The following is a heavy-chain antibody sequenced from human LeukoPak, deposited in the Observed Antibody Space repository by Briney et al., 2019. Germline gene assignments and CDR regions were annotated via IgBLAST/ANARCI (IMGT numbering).Heavy chain of an antibody. J-gene: IGHJ4*02. CDR3: ARFYSGYDYFIYY. CDR1: GFTFSDYY. V-gene: IGHV3-11*01. Sequence: GGSLRLSCAASGFTFSDYYMSWIRQAPGKGLEWVSYISSSGSTIYYADSVKGRFTISRDNAKNSLYLQMNSLRDEDTAVYYCARFYSGYDYFIYYWGQGTLVTVSS. CDR2: ISSSGSTI. D-gene: IGHD5-12*01.